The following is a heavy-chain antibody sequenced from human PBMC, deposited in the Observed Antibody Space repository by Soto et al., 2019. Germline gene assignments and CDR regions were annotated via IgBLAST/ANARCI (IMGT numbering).Heavy chain of an antibody. CDR2: IYYSGSA. J-gene: IGHJ4*02. V-gene: IGHV4-39*01. CDR3: ARLYGAIDY. D-gene: IGHD4-17*01. Sequence: QLQLQESGPGLGKPSETLSLTCTVSGGSISGSSYSWGWIRQPPGKGREWIGNIYYSGSAYSIPSLRRRVTISVDTSKNQFPLRLSPATAADTAGYYCARLYGAIDYWGQGTLVTVSS. CDR1: GGSISGSSYS.